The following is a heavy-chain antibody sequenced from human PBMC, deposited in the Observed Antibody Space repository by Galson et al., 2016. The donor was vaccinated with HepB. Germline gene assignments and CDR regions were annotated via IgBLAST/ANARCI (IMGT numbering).Heavy chain of an antibody. CDR1: GFTFSSYG. Sequence: SLRLSCAASGFTFSSYGMHWVRQAPGKGLEWVAVIWYGGSDKDYADSVKGRFTVSRDNSKNTLYLEMNSLRAGDTAVYYCAREGVIYDSSGAMRDYYYGMDVWGQGTTVTVSS. V-gene: IGHV3-33*01. D-gene: IGHD3-22*01. CDR2: IWYGGSDK. J-gene: IGHJ6*02. CDR3: AREGVIYDSSGAMRDYYYGMDV.